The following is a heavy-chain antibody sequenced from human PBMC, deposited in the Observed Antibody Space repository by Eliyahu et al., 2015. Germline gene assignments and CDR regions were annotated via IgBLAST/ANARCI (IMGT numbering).Heavy chain of an antibody. CDR3: ARDPPSAYGMDV. CDR2: ISSSSNTI. J-gene: IGHJ6*02. CDR1: GFSFSSYN. V-gene: IGHV3-48*01. Sequence: EVLLVESGGTMIQPGGSLRLSCVASGFSFSSYNMHWVRQAPGKGLEWVSYISSSSNTIYYADSVKGRFTISRDNAKNSLYLQMNSLRAEDSALYYCARDPPSAYGMDVWGQGTTVTVSS.